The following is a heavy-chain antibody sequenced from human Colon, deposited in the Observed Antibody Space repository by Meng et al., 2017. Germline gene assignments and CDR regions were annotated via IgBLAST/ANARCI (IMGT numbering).Heavy chain of an antibody. D-gene: IGHD3-10*01. CDR1: GFTFNNNP. V-gene: IGHV3-30*03. CDR2: VSDDGSNK. Sequence: QVQLVASGGGVVQPGRSLRLSCAASGFTFNNNPMHWVRQAPGKGLEWVARVSDDGSNKHYTDSVKGRFTISRDNSKNTLYLKMNRLRVEDTAVYYCVRESGGNWFDLWGQGTLVTVSS. CDR3: VRESGGNWFDL. J-gene: IGHJ5*02.